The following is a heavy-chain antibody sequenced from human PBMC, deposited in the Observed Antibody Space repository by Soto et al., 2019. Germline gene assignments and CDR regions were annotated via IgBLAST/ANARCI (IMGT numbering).Heavy chain of an antibody. Sequence: GGSLRLSCAASGFTFSSYWMSWVRQAPGKGLEWVANIKQDGSEKYYVDSVKGRFTISRDNAKNSLYLQMNSLRAEDTAVYYCARERPQFNIVATTDDDYFDYWGQGTLVTVSS. J-gene: IGHJ4*02. V-gene: IGHV3-7*01. CDR2: IKQDGSEK. CDR3: ARERPQFNIVATTDDDYFDY. D-gene: IGHD5-12*01. CDR1: GFTFSSYW.